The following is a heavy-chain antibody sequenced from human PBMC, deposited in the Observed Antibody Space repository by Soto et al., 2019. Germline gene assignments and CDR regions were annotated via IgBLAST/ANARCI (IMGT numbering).Heavy chain of an antibody. CDR2: IYYSGNT. CDR1: GGSISSSSYY. V-gene: IGHV4-39*01. J-gene: IGHJ4*02. D-gene: IGHD2-21*02. Sequence: SETLSLTCTVSGGSISSSSYYWGWIRQSPGKGLEWIGSIYYSGNTYYNPSLKSRVTISVDTSKNQFSLKLSSVTAADTAVYYCARHNKVTSRQYSFDSWGQGTLVTVSS. CDR3: ARHNKVTSRQYSFDS.